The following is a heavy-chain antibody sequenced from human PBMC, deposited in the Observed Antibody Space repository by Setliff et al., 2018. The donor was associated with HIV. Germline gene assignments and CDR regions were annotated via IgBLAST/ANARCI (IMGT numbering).Heavy chain of an antibody. CDR2: VYNSGIT. Sequence: SETLSLTCSVSGDSINGHWWSWIRQPPGKGLEWIGSVYNSGITFKDPSLKSRVSISVDRSGNQFSLRLTSVTAADTAVYYCATCRHRPSNWFDPWGQGTVVTVSS. CDR1: GDSINGHW. CDR3: ATCRHRPSNWFDP. J-gene: IGHJ5*02. V-gene: IGHV4-59*11.